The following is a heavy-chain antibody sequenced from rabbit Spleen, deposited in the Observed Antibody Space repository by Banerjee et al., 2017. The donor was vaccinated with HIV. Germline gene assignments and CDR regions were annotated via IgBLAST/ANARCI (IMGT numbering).Heavy chain of an antibody. J-gene: IGHJ6*01. D-gene: IGHD8-1*01. V-gene: IGHV1S45*01. CDR2: IDTGSSGFT. CDR1: GVSFSGNSY. CDR3: ARDASSSFSSYGMDL. Sequence: QEQLVESGGDLVKPGASLTLTCIASGVSFSGNSYMCWVRQAPGKGLEWIACIDTGSSGFTYFANWAKGRFTISKTSSTTVTLQMTSLTAADTATYFCARDASSSFSSYGMDLWGPGTLVTVS.